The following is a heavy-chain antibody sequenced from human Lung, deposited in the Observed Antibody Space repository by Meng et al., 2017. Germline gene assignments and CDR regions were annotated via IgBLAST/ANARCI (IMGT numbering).Heavy chain of an antibody. CDR3: ARGPTTMAHDFDY. D-gene: IGHD4-11*01. V-gene: IGHV4-34*01. J-gene: IGHJ4*02. Sequence: VLLQQGGAGLLKLSQTLSLPCVVSGGSFSDYYWSWIRQPPGKGLEWIGEINHSGSTNYNPSLESRATISVDTSQNNLSLKLSSVTAADSAVYYCARGPTTMAHDFDYWGQGTLVTVSS. CDR1: GGSFSDYY. CDR2: INHSGST.